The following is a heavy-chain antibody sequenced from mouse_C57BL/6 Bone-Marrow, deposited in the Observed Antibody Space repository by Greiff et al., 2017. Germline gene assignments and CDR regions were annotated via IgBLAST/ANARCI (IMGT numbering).Heavy chain of an antibody. CDR1: GFTFTDYY. CDR2: IRNKANGYTT. D-gene: IGHD1-1*01. V-gene: IGHV7-3*01. Sequence: EVQLVESGGGLVQPGGSLSLSCAASGFTFTDYYMSWVRQPPGKALEWLGFIRNKANGYTTEYSASVKGRFTISRDNSQSILYLQMNALRAEDSATYYCARSLYYYGSPPGYWGQGTTLTVSS. CDR3: ARSLYYYGSPPGY. J-gene: IGHJ2*01.